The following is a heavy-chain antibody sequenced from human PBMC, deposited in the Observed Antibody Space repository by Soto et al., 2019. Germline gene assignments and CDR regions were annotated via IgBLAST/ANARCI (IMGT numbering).Heavy chain of an antibody. CDR3: ARDALYCSGGSCYFNYYFYYMDV. CDR1: GFTFSIYW. V-gene: IGHV3-7*01. Sequence: EVQLVESGGGLVQPGGSLRLSCAASGFTFSIYWMSWVRRAPGKGLEWVANIKQDGSEKDYVDSVKGRFTISRDTAKNSLYLQMNSLRAEDTAVYYCARDALYCSGGSCYFNYYFYYMDVGGKGTTVTVSS. J-gene: IGHJ6*03. CDR2: IKQDGSEK. D-gene: IGHD2-15*01.